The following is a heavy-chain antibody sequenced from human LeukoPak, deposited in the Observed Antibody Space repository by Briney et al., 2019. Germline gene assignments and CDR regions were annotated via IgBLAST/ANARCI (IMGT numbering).Heavy chain of an antibody. J-gene: IGHJ4*02. CDR1: GGSISSSNW. Sequence: PSETLSLTCAVSGGSISSSNWWSWVRQPPGKGLEWIGRIYTSGRTYYNPSLKSRVSMSVDTSKNQFSLKLSSVTAADTAVYYCARLSTVTTSFDYWGQGTLVTVSS. CDR2: IYTSGRT. V-gene: IGHV4-4*02. D-gene: IGHD4-11*01. CDR3: ARLSTVTTSFDY.